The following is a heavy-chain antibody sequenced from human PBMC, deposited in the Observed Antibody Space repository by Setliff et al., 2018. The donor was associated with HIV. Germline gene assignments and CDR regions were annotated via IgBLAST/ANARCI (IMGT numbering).Heavy chain of an antibody. V-gene: IGHV4-61*08. D-gene: IGHD1-26*01. CDR2: IYTSENT. CDR1: GDSITTGVYY. CDR3: ARAGRGSGRYVYSFDY. Sequence: SETLSLTCTVSGDSITTGVYYWSWIRQPPGKGLEWIGYIYTSENTNYNPSLKSRVTISVDTSKNQLSLKLSSVTAADTAVYYCARAGRGSGRYVYSFDYWGQGSLVTVSS. J-gene: IGHJ4*02.